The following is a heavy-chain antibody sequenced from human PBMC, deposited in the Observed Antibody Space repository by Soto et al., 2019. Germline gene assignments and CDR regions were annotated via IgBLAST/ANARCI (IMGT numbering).Heavy chain of an antibody. V-gene: IGHV3-23*01. CDR3: ATGKGVIDPFDS. Sequence: EVQLLESGGGLVQPGESLRLSCAASGFAFSTSGMSWVRQAPGKGLEWVSSIVSGGDTAHYADSVKGRFTSSRDNSKSTLYLQMDSLRAEDTAVYYCATGKGVIDPFDSWGQGTLVTVSS. CDR2: IVSGGDTA. J-gene: IGHJ5*01. CDR1: GFAFSTSG.